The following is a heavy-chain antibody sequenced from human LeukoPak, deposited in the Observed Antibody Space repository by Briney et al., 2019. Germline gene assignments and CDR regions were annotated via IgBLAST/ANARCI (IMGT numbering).Heavy chain of an antibody. J-gene: IGHJ6*03. CDR3: ARTLGYCSSTSCYRPRNMDV. V-gene: IGHV1-8*01. Sequence: GASVKVSCKASGYTFTSYDINWVRQAPGQGLEWMGWMNPNSGNTGYAQKFQGRVTMTRNTSISTAYMELSSLRSEDTAVYYCARTLGYCSSTSCYRPRNMDVWGKGTTVTVSS. CDR1: GYTFTSYD. CDR2: MNPNSGNT. D-gene: IGHD2-2*01.